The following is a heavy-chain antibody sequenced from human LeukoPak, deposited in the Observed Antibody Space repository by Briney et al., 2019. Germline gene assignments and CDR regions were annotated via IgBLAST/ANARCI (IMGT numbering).Heavy chain of an antibody. Sequence: GASVTVSCTASGYTFTGYYMHWVRQAPGQGLEWMGWINPNSGGTNYAQKFQGWVTMTRDTSISTAYMELSRLRSDDTAVYYCARDRVASSSWSFYYYYGMDVWGQGTTVTVSS. CDR2: INPNSGGT. CDR3: ARDRVASSSWSFYYYYGMDV. D-gene: IGHD6-13*01. V-gene: IGHV1-2*04. J-gene: IGHJ6*02. CDR1: GYTFTGYY.